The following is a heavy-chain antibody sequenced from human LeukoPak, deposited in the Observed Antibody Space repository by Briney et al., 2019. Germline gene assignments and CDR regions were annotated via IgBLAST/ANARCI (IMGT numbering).Heavy chain of an antibody. CDR1: GLTFSSYE. CDR2: ISRASNMI. D-gene: IGHD6-13*01. V-gene: IGHV3-48*03. CDR3: ATASGSWYRYYFDS. Sequence: QPGGSLRLSCAASGLTFSSYEMNWVRQAPGKGLEWISYISRASNMIYYAESVKGRFTISRDNAKNSLYLQMNSLRAEDKAVYYCATASGSWYRYYFDSWGQGTLVTVSS. J-gene: IGHJ4*02.